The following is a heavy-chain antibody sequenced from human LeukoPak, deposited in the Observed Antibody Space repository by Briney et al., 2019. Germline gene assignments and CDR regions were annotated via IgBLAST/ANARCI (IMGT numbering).Heavy chain of an antibody. CDR3: ARALMGYSGSYLFDY. CDR2: ISAYNGNT. D-gene: IGHD1-26*01. CDR1: GYTFTSYG. J-gene: IGHJ4*02. V-gene: IGHV1-18*01. Sequence: ASVKVSCKAYGYTFTSYGIGWVRQAPGQGLEWMGWISAYNGNTNYAQKLQGRVTMTTDTSTSTAYMELRSLRSDDTAVYYCARALMGYSGSYLFDYWGQGTLVTVSS.